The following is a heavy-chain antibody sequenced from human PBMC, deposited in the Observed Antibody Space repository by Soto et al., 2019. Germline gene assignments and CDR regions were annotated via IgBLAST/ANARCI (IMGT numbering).Heavy chain of an antibody. J-gene: IGHJ4*02. Sequence: ASVKVSCKASGYTFTSYGISWVRQAPGQGLEWMGWISAYNGNTNYAQKLQGRVTMTTDTSTSTAYMELRSLRSDDTAVYYCARLMTTVTTSRKFDYWGQGTLVTVSS. CDR1: GYTFTSYG. CDR2: ISAYNGNT. D-gene: IGHD4-17*01. CDR3: ARLMTTVTTSRKFDY. V-gene: IGHV1-18*01.